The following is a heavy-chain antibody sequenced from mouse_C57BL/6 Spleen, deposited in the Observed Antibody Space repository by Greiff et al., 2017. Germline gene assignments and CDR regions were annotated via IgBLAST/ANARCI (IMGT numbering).Heavy chain of an antibody. CDR1: GYTFTDYY. D-gene: IGHD1-1*01. J-gene: IGHJ2*01. Sequence: VQLQQSGPELVKPGASVKISCKASGYTFTDYYMNWVKQSHGQSLEWLGVINPNNGGTSYNQKFTGMATLTVDTSSSTAYMELRSLTSEDSAVYYCTSSSSYDFDYWGQGTTLTVSS. V-gene: IGHV1-26*01. CDR2: INPNNGGT. CDR3: TSSSSYDFDY.